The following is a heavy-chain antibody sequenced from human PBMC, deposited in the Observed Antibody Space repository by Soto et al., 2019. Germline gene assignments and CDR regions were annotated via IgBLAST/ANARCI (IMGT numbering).Heavy chain of an antibody. CDR2: IWYDGSNK. CDR3: ARDRNDYGDYGPDH. Sequence: GGSLRLSCAASGFTFSSYWMHWVRQAPGKGLEWVAVIWYDGSNKYYVDSVKGRFTISRDNSKNTLYLQMNSLRAEDTALYYCARDRNDYGDYGPDHWGQGTLVTVSS. J-gene: IGHJ4*02. V-gene: IGHV3-33*08. CDR1: GFTFSSYW. D-gene: IGHD4-17*01.